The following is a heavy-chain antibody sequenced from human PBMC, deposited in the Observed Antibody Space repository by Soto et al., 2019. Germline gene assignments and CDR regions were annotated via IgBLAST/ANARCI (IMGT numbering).Heavy chain of an antibody. Sequence: RLSCAASGFNFSSYDMSWVRQAPGKGLEWVSAISGSGGSKYYADSVKGRFTISRDKSKNTLYLQMNSLRAEDTAVYYCAKIGVVITIVDFDYWGQGTLVTV. CDR3: AKIGVVITIVDFDY. D-gene: IGHD3-22*01. J-gene: IGHJ4*02. CDR1: GFNFSSYD. CDR2: ISGSGGSK. V-gene: IGHV3-23*01.